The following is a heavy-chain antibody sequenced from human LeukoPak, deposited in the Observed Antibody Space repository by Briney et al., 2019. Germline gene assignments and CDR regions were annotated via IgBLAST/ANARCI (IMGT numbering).Heavy chain of an antibody. CDR1: GGSFSGFY. D-gene: IGHD3-22*01. V-gene: IGHV4-34*01. Sequence: SETLSLTCAVYGGSFSGFYWSWIRQPPGKGLEWIGEIHHSGSTNYNPSLKSRVTISVDTSKNQFSLKLNSVTAADTAVYYCARSGFYYASGSYYYDNYCFEYWGQGTLVTVSS. CDR2: IHHSGST. CDR3: ARSGFYYASGSYYYDNYCFEY. J-gene: IGHJ4*02.